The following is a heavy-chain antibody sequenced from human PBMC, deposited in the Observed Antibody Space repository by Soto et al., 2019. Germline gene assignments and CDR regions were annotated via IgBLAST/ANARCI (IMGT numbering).Heavy chain of an antibody. Sequence: QVQLVQSGAEVKKPGSSVKVSCKASGGTFSSYTISWVRHAPGQGLEWMGRIIPILGIANYAQKFQGRVTITADKSTSTAYMELSSLRSEDTAVYYCARAGGYCSSTSCYDGGDYWGQGTLVTVSS. CDR3: ARAGGYCSSTSCYDGGDY. CDR2: IIPILGIA. V-gene: IGHV1-69*02. J-gene: IGHJ4*02. D-gene: IGHD2-2*01. CDR1: GGTFSSYT.